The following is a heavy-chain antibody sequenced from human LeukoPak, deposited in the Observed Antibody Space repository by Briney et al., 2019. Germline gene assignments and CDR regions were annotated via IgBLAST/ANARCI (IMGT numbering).Heavy chain of an antibody. CDR3: ARAGYYYDSSGPLDY. CDR2: IKTDGSDT. Sequence: GGSLRLSCAASGFTFSNYWMHWVRQAPGKGLVWVSRIKTDGSDTDYADSVKGRFTISRDNAKNTMYLQMNSLRAEDTAVYYCARAGYYYDSSGPLDYWGQGTLVTVSS. D-gene: IGHD3-22*01. CDR1: GFTFSNYW. V-gene: IGHV3-74*01. J-gene: IGHJ4*02.